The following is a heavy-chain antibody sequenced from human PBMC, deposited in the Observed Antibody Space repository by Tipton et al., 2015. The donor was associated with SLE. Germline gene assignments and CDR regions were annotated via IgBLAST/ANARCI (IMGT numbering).Heavy chain of an antibody. D-gene: IGHD5-18*01. V-gene: IGHV4-39*07. CDR2: IYYTGTTT. J-gene: IGHJ5*02. Sequence: PGLVKPSETLSLTCAVYGGSVSSSSKYWAWIRQPPGKGLEWIGSIYYTGTTTYYNSFLKSRVTMSVDTSKNQFSLRLTSVIAADTAVYYCARLHGYSYGLNWFDPWGQGTLISVSS. CDR1: GGSVSSSSKY. CDR3: ARLHGYSYGLNWFDP.